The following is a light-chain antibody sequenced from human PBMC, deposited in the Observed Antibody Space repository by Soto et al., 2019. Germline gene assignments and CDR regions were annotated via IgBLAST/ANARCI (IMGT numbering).Light chain of an antibody. CDR1: SGSIASNY. CDR2: ENN. CDR3: QSYDNSNLWV. V-gene: IGLV6-57*04. Sequence: NFMLTQPHSVSESPGKTVTISCTRSSGSIASNYVQWYQQRPGSAPTTVIYENNQRPSGVPDRFSGSIDSSSNSASLTISGLKTEDEADYCCQSYDNSNLWVFGGGTKLTVL. J-gene: IGLJ3*02.